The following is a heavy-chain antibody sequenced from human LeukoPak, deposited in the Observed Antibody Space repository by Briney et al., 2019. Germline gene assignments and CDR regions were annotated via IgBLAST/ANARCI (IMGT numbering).Heavy chain of an antibody. V-gene: IGHV4-30-4*01. Sequence: SSQTLSLTCTVSGGSISSGDYYWSWIRQPPGKGLEWIGYIYYSGSTFYNPSLKSRITISVDTSKKRFSLKLSSVTAADTAVYYCARVRRGTMVRGVSGWFDHWGQGTLVTVSS. CDR3: ARVRRGTMVRGVSGWFDH. J-gene: IGHJ5*02. CDR2: IYYSGST. D-gene: IGHD3-10*01. CDR1: GGSISSGDYY.